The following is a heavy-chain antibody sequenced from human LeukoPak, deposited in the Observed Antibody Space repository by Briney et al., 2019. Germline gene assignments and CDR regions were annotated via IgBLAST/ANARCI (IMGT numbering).Heavy chain of an antibody. V-gene: IGHV1-2*02. J-gene: IGHJ4*02. D-gene: IGHD4-17*01. CDR1: GYTFTGYY. CDR2: INPNSGGT. CDR3: AREAGGDYDGFY. Sequence: EASVTVSCTASGYTFTGYYMHWVRQAPGQGLAWMGWINPNSGGTNYAQKFQGRVTMTRVTSISTAYMELSRLRSDDTAVYYCAREAGGDYDGFYWGQGTLVTVSS.